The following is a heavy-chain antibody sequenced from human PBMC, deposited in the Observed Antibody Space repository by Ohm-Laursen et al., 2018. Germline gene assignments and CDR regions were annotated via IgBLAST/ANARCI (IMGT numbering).Heavy chain of an antibody. CDR1: GGSISSYY. CDR2: INHSGST. Sequence: SETLSLTCTVSGGSISSYYWSWIRQPPGKGLEWIGEINHSGSTNYNPSLKSRVTISVDTSTNQFSLKLSSVTAADTALYYCARGLWWFDPWGQGTLVTVSS. V-gene: IGHV4-34*01. CDR3: ARGLWWFDP. J-gene: IGHJ5*02.